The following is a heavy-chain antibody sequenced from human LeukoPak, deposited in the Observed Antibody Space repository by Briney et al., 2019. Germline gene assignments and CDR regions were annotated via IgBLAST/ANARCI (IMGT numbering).Heavy chain of an antibody. CDR2: INQIGST. J-gene: IGHJ4*02. D-gene: IGHD6-13*01. V-gene: IGHV4-34*01. CDR1: GGSFSGYY. CDR3: ARGATKIHYRYSSSWYYDY. Sequence: SETLSLTCAVYGGSFSGYYWSWIRQPPGKGLEWMGEINQIGSTNYNPSLKSRGTISVDTSKNQFSLKLSSVTAADTAVYYCARGATKIHYRYSSSWYYDYWGQGTLVTVSS.